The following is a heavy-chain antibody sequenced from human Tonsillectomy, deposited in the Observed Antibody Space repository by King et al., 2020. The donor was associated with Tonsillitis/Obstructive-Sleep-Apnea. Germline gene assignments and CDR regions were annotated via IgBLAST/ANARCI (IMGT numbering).Heavy chain of an antibody. CDR3: ARPTYFYDSAGYFIGFAFDI. D-gene: IGHD3-22*01. V-gene: IGHV3-7*04. J-gene: IGHJ3*02. Sequence: VQLVESGGGLVQPGGSLRLSCAASGFTFSSFRMGWVRQAPGKGLEWVANIKQDGTEEYYVDSVKGRFTIFRDNAKNSLYLQMNSLRAEDTAVYYCARPTYFYDSAGYFIGFAFDIWGQGTMVTVSP. CDR1: GFTFSSFR. CDR2: IKQDGTEE.